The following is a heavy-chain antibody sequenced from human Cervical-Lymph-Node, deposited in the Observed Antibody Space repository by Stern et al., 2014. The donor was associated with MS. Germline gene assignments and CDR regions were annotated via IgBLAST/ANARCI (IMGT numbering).Heavy chain of an antibody. D-gene: IGHD6-19*01. J-gene: IGHJ5*02. CDR2: MYYSGST. Sequence: QLQLQESGPGLVKPSETLSLTCSVSGDSISSYYWSWIRQPPGKGLEWIGYMYYSGSTNYNPSLKSRVTISLDTSKNKFLLKLTSVTAADTAVYYCARTISRKYDSGWYYWFDPWGQGALVTVSS. CDR1: GDSISSYY. V-gene: IGHV4-59*01. CDR3: ARTISRKYDSGWYYWFDP.